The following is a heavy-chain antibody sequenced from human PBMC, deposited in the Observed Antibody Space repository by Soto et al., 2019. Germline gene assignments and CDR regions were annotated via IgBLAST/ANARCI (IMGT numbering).Heavy chain of an antibody. D-gene: IGHD5-12*01. Sequence: SVKVSCKASGGTFSSYTISWVRQAPGQGLEWMGRIIPILGIANYAQKFQGRVTITADKSTSTAYMELSSLRSEDTAVYYCARGRYSGYPTTRYYFDYWGQGTLVTVSS. V-gene: IGHV1-69*02. CDR2: IIPILGIA. J-gene: IGHJ4*02. CDR3: ARGRYSGYPTTRYYFDY. CDR1: GGTFSSYT.